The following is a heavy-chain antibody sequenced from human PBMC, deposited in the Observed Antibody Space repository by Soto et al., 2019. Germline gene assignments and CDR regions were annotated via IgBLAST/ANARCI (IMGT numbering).Heavy chain of an antibody. J-gene: IGHJ4*02. Sequence: QVQLVESGGGVVQPGRSLRLSCAVSGFTFSSYAMHWVRQAPGKGLEWVAVISYDGSKKYYADSVKGRFTISRDTSKSTLYLQMDGLRVADTAVYYCARPQLCLGQLEYWGQGTLVTVSS. CDR3: ARPQLCLGQLEY. V-gene: IGHV3-30-3*01. CDR2: ISYDGSKK. CDR1: GFTFSSYA. D-gene: IGHD3-16*01.